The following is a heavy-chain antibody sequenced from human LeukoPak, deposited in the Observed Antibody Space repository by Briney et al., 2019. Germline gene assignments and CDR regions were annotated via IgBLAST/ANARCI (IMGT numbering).Heavy chain of an antibody. J-gene: IGHJ3*02. D-gene: IGHD5-18*01. CDR1: GFSFSFSN. CDR2: ISYDGSSK. Sequence: GGSLRLSCAASGFSFSFSNMNWVRQAPGKGLEWVAVISYDGSSKYYADSVKGRFTISRDNSKNTLYLQMNSLRAEDTAVYYCARARSSYGYGDAFDIWGQGTMVTVSS. V-gene: IGHV3-30*03. CDR3: ARARSSYGYGDAFDI.